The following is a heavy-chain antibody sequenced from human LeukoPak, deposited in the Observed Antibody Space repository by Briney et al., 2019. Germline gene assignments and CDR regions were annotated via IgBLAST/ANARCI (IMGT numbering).Heavy chain of an antibody. CDR1: GFTFSSYG. D-gene: IGHD5-12*01. CDR2: IYFDGSKK. V-gene: IGHV3-33*08. Sequence: GGSPRLSCTASGFTFSSYGMHWVRQAPGKGLEWMAVIYFDGSKKYYAESVKGRFSISRDNTMNSLYLQMNSLRAEDTAVYYCTREVPHGYSGYDSRDYWGQGTLVTVSS. CDR3: TREVPHGYSGYDSRDY. J-gene: IGHJ4*02.